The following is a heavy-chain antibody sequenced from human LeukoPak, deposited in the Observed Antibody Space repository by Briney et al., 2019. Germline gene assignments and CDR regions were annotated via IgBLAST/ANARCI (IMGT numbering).Heavy chain of an antibody. J-gene: IGHJ4*02. Sequence: ASVKVSCKASGGTFSSYAISWVRQAPGQGLEWMGRIIPIFGIANYAQKFQGRVTITADKSTSTAYMELSSLRSEDTAVYYCARLLAYCGGDCYSTFPDYRGQGTLVTVSS. D-gene: IGHD2-21*02. V-gene: IGHV1-69*04. CDR1: GGTFSSYA. CDR2: IIPIFGIA. CDR3: ARLLAYCGGDCYSTFPDY.